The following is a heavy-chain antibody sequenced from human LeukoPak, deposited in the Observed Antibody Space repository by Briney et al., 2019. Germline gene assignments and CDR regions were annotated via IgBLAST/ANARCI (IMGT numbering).Heavy chain of an antibody. CDR2: INPIFGTA. J-gene: IGHJ4*02. D-gene: IGHD3-10*01. Sequence: SVKVSCKASGGTFSSYAISWVRQAPGQGLEWMGGINPIFGTANYAQKFQGRVTITADESTSTAYMELSSLRSEDTAVYYCARDLFEHYYGSGSLTYWGQGTLVTVSS. CDR1: GGTFSSYA. V-gene: IGHV1-69*13. CDR3: ARDLFEHYYGSGSLTY.